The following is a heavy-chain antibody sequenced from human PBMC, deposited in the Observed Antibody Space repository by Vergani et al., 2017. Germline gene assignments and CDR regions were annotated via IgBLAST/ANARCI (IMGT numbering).Heavy chain of an antibody. V-gene: IGHV1-69*09. J-gene: IGHJ6*03. Sequence: VQLLESGAEVKKPGASVKVSCKASGGTFSSYAISWVRQAPGQGLEWMGRIIPILGIANYAQKFQGRVTITADESTSTAYMELSSLRSEDTAVYYCARVPQWLDPGAYYYYMDVWGKGTTVTVSS. CDR3: ARVPQWLDPGAYYYYMDV. CDR1: GGTFSSYA. D-gene: IGHD6-19*01. CDR2: IIPILGIA.